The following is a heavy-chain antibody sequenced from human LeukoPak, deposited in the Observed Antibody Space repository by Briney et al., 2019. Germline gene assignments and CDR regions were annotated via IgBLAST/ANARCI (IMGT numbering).Heavy chain of an antibody. D-gene: IGHD2-15*01. CDR1: GFTFDDYA. CDR3: AKAMAVGYCSGGSCYSLDY. CDR2: ISWNSGSI. J-gene: IGHJ4*02. Sequence: GVSLRLSCAASGFTFDDYAMHWVRQAPGKGLEWVSGISWNSGSIGYADSVKGRFTISRDNAKNSLYLQMNSLRAEDTALYYCAKAMAVGYCSGGSCYSLDYWGQGTLVTVSS. V-gene: IGHV3-9*01.